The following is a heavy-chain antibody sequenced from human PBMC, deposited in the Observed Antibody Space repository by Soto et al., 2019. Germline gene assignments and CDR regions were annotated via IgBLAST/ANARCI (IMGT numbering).Heavy chain of an antibody. CDR2: IYYSGST. CDR1: GGSISSYY. J-gene: IGHJ4*02. Sequence: SATLSLTCPVSGGSISSYYWSWIRQPPGKGLEWIGYIYYSGSTNYNPSLKSRVTISVDTSKNQFSLKLSSVTAADTAVYYCARRYGGTFDYWGQGTLVTVSS. V-gene: IGHV4-59*08. CDR3: ARRYGGTFDY. D-gene: IGHD2-15*01.